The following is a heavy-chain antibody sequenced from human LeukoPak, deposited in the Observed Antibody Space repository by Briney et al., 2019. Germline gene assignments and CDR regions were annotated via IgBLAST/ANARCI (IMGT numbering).Heavy chain of an antibody. Sequence: GGSLRLSCAASGFTFSSYGMSWVRQAPGKGLEWVSAISGGGGSSYYADSVKGRFTISRDNAKNSLYLQMNSLRAEDTAVYYCARDTGEVGELFFFDYWGQGTLVTVSS. CDR2: ISGGGGSS. CDR1: GFTFSSYG. J-gene: IGHJ4*02. CDR3: ARDTGEVGELFFFDY. V-gene: IGHV3-23*01. D-gene: IGHD3-10*01.